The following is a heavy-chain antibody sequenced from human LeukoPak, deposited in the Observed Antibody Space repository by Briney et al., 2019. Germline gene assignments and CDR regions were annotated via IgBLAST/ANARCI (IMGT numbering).Heavy chain of an antibody. V-gene: IGHV4-61*01. CDR3: ARLGSGSYYDSRGQFDY. CDR1: GGSISSSSYY. J-gene: IGHJ4*02. Sequence: SETLSLTCTVSGGSISSSSYYWSWIRQPPGEGLEWIGYIHYSGSTSYNPSLKSRVTISVDTYKSQFSLKLSSVTAADTAVYYCARLGSGSYYDSRGQFDYWGQGTLVTVSS. CDR2: IHYSGST. D-gene: IGHD1-26*01.